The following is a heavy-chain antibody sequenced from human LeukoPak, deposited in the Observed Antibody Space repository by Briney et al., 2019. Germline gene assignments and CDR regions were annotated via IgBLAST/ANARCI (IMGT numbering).Heavy chain of an antibody. J-gene: IGHJ4*02. Sequence: GASVKVSCKASGYTFTMYYIHWVRQAPGQGLEWMGWISAYNGNTNYAQKLQGRVTMTTDTSTSTAYMELRSLRSDDTAVYYCARVPNYYDSSGYYLPGDYWGQGTLVTVSS. D-gene: IGHD3-22*01. CDR1: GYTFTMYY. CDR3: ARVPNYYDSSGYYLPGDY. V-gene: IGHV1-18*04. CDR2: ISAYNGNT.